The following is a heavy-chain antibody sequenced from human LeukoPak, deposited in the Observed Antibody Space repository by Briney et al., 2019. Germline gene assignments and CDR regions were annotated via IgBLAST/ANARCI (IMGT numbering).Heavy chain of an antibody. D-gene: IGHD3-22*01. CDR2: IYHSGST. CDR1: GFTFSSYS. CDR3: ARDDYYYDSFGTA. V-gene: IGHV4-38-2*02. Sequence: PGGSLRLSCAASGFTFSSYSMNWVRQAPGKGLEWIGSIYHSGSTYYNPSLKSRVAISVDTSKNQFSLKLSSVTAADTAVYYCARDDYYYDSFGTAWGQGTLVTVSS. J-gene: IGHJ5*02.